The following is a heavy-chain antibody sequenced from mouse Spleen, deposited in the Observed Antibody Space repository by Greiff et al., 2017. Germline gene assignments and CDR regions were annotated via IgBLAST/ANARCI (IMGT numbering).Heavy chain of an antibody. CDR3: ARNGYYGSAWFAY. J-gene: IGHJ3*01. V-gene: IGHV2-2*01. CDR1: GFSLTSYG. CDR2: IRSGGST. Sequence: VHLVESGPGLVQPSQSLSITCTVSGFSLTSYGVHWVRQSPGKGLEWLGVIRSGGSTNYNAPFISRLSISKDNAKSQVFFKMISLHADDTAIYDCARNGYYGSAWFAYWGQGTLVTVSA. D-gene: IGHD1-1*01.